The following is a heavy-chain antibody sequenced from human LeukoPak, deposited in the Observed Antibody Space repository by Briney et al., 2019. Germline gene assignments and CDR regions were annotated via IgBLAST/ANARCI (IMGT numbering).Heavy chain of an antibody. CDR3: TSPLPMVTAIYYYMDV. CDR2: IRSKANSYAT. D-gene: IGHD2-21*02. CDR1: GFTFSGSA. V-gene: IGHV3-73*01. Sequence: PGGSLRLSCAASGFTFSGSAMHWVRQASGKGLEWVGRIRSKANSYATAYAASVKGRFTISRDDSKNTAYLQMNSLKTEDTAVYYCTSPLPMVTAIYYYMDVWGKGTTVTVSS. J-gene: IGHJ6*03.